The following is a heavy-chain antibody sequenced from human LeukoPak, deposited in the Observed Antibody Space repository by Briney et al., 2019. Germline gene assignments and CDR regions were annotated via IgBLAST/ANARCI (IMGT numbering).Heavy chain of an antibody. V-gene: IGHV3-33*01. J-gene: IGHJ5*02. CDR3: VRGVGVSRFNYFDP. D-gene: IGHD6-13*01. Sequence: AGSLRLSCAASGFTFTSYGMHWVRQAPGKGLEWVAFIWDYESNRYYADSLKGRVTMSRDNSKNTPFMEMNSLRYDDTAVYYCVRGVGVSRFNYFDPWGEGTLVIVS. CDR2: IWDYESNR. CDR1: GFTFTSYG.